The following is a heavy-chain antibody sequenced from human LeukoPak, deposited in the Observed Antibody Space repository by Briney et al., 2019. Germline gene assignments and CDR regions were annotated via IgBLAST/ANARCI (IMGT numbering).Heavy chain of an antibody. CDR2: ISGSSGYT. D-gene: IGHD2-2*01. Sequence: GGSLRLSCAASGFTFSDHYMSWIRQAPGKGLEWVSLISGSSGYTNYADSVEGRFTISRDNAKNSLNLQMNSLRAEDTAVYYCAKGTSWGQGTLVTVSS. V-gene: IGHV3-11*05. J-gene: IGHJ5*02. CDR1: GFTFSDHY. CDR3: AKGTS.